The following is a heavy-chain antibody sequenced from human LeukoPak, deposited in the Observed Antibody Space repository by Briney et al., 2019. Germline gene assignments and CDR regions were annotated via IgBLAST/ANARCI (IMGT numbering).Heavy chain of an antibody. CDR2: ISGSGGST. CDR3: AKAKTVVVIPLDY. Sequence: GGSLRLSCAASGFTFSSYAKSWVRQAPGKGLEWVSAISGSGGSTYYADSVKGRFTISRDNSKNTLYLQMNSLRAEDTAVYYCAKAKTVVVIPLDYWGQGTLVTVSS. CDR1: GFTFSSYA. D-gene: IGHD3-22*01. V-gene: IGHV3-23*01. J-gene: IGHJ4*02.